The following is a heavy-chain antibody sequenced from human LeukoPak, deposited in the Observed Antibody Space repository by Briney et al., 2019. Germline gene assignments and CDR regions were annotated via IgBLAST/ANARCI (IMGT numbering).Heavy chain of an antibody. CDR1: GGSFSGYY. V-gene: IGHV4-34*01. D-gene: IGHD6-19*01. CDR2: INHSGST. J-gene: IGHJ4*02. Sequence: PSETLSLTCAVYGGSFSGYYWSWIRQPPGKGREWIGEINHSGSTNYNPSLKSRVTISVDTSKNQFSLKLSSVTAADRAVYYCASRYSSGWWHYWGQGTLVTVSS. CDR3: ASRYSSGWWHY.